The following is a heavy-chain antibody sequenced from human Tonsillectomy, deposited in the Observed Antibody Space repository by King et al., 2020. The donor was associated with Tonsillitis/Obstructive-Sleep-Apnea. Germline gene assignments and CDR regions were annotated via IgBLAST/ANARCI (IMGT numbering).Heavy chain of an antibody. Sequence: VQLVESGGGLVQPGGSLRLSCAASTFTFTNYALTWVRQAPGKGLEWVSTSSCSGVSTYYADSVKGRFAISRDNSKNTLYLQMNSLRAEDTAIYYCTRDDGGAARPGYWGQGTLGTVSS. CDR3: TRDDGGAARPGY. CDR1: TFTFTNYA. CDR2: SSCSGVST. V-gene: IGHV3-23*04. D-gene: IGHD6-6*01. J-gene: IGHJ4*02.